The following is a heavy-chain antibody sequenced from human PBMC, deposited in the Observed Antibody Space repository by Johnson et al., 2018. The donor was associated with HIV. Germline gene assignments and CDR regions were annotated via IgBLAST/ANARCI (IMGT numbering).Heavy chain of an antibody. CDR2: ISGGNT. D-gene: IGHD2-2*01. Sequence: VQLVESRGVLVQPGGSLRLSCAASGFTVSSNEMSWVRQAPGKGLEWVSSISGGNTYYTDSVRGRFTISRDNSRNTLYLQMNSLRAEDTAVYYCATSRVLLYQPLRPHAFDIWGQGTMVTVSS. J-gene: IGHJ3*02. CDR1: GFTVSSNE. CDR3: ATSRVLLYQPLRPHAFDI. V-gene: IGHV3-38-3*01.